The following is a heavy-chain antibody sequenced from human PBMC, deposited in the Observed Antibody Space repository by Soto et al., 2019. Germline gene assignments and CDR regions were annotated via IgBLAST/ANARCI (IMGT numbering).Heavy chain of an antibody. Sequence: EVQLVESGGGLVQPGGSLRLSCAASGFTFSYYSMNWVRQAPGKGLEWVSYISSGSSTTYYADSVKGRFTISRDNAKNSLYLQMNSLRPEDTAGYYCATQTGDSMGYWGQGTLVTVSS. CDR3: ATQTGDSMGY. CDR1: GFTFSYYS. V-gene: IGHV3-48*01. J-gene: IGHJ4*02. CDR2: ISSGSSTT. D-gene: IGHD2-21*01.